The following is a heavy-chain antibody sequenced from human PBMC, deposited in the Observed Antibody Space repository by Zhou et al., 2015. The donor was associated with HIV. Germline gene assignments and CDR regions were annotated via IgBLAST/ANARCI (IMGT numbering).Heavy chain of an antibody. J-gene: IGHJ5*02. D-gene: IGHD2-15*01. CDR2: FIALVDAG. Sequence: QVQLVQSGAEVKKPGSSVRVSCRISGGTFTTFAINWVRQAPGQGLEWVGGFIALVDAGRFAQKFRDRVSITADGSTDTAFMELSSLTFEDTAVYYCAREGYCSGGSCWGLPFDPWGQGTLVTVSS. CDR3: AREGYCSGGSCWGLPFDP. V-gene: IGHV1-69*01. CDR1: GGTFTTFA.